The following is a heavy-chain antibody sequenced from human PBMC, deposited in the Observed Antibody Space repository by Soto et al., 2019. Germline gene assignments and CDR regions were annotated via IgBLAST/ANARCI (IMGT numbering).Heavy chain of an antibody. J-gene: IGHJ6*02. V-gene: IGHV3-30-3*01. CDR3: ARLEESSGWYGYYYYGMDV. Sequence: VGSLRLSCAASGFTFSSYAMHWVRQAPGKGLEWVAVISYDGSNKYYADSVKGRFTNSRDNSKNTLYLQMNSLRAEDTAVYYCARLEESSGWYGYYYYGMDVWGQGTTVTAP. CDR2: ISYDGSNK. CDR1: GFTFSSYA. D-gene: IGHD6-19*01.